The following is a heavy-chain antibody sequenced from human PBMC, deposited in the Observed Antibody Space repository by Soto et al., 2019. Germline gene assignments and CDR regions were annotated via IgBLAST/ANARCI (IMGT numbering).Heavy chain of an antibody. V-gene: IGHV3-30*18. CDR2: ISYDGSNK. J-gene: IGHJ3*02. Sequence: GGSLRLSCAASGFTFSSYGMHWVRQAPGKGLEWVAVISYDGSNKYYADSVKGRFTISRDNSKNTLYLQMNSLRAEDTAVYYCAKDTLWQQLVPDAFDIWGQGTMVTVSS. CDR1: GFTFSSYG. D-gene: IGHD6-13*01. CDR3: AKDTLWQQLVPDAFDI.